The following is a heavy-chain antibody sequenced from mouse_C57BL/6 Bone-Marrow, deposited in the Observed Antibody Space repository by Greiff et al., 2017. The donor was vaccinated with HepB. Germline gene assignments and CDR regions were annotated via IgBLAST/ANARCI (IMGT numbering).Heavy chain of an antibody. CDR1: GYTFTSYW. CDR2: IYPSDSET. J-gene: IGHJ2*01. CDR3: ARREAGDY. V-gene: IGHV1-61*01. D-gene: IGHD3-2*02. Sequence: QVQLQHPGAELVRPGSSVKLSCKASGYTFTSYWMDWVKQRPGQGLEWIGNIYPSDSETHYNQKFKDKATLTVDKSSSTAYMQLSSLTSEDSAVYYCARREAGDYWGQGTTLTVSS.